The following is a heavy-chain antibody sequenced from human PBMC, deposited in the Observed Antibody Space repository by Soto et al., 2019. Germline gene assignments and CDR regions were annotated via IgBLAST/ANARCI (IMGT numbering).Heavy chain of an antibody. J-gene: IGHJ3*02. D-gene: IGHD4-17*01. V-gene: IGHV1-69*02. CDR1: GGTFSSYT. Sequence: QVQLVQSGAEVKKPGSSVKVSCKASGGTFSSYTISWVRQAPGQGLEWMGRIIPILGIANDAQKFQGRVMITADKSTSTAYMELSSLRSEDTAVYYCARGDFGDFEGAFDIWGQGTMVTVSS. CDR2: IIPILGIA. CDR3: ARGDFGDFEGAFDI.